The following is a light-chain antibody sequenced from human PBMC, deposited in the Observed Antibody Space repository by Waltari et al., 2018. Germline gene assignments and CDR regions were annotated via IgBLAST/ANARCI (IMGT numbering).Light chain of an antibody. J-gene: IGLJ3*02. CDR2: EDD. CDR3: QSYDTSNWV. V-gene: IGLV6-57*04. CDR1: SGSISSTF. Sequence: NFMLTQPHSVSESPVNTVTISCTRSSGSISSTFVQSYQQRPGSAPTTVIYEDDQRPSGVPDRFSGSIDSSSNSASLTISGLETEDEADYYCQSYDTSNWVFGGGTKLTVL.